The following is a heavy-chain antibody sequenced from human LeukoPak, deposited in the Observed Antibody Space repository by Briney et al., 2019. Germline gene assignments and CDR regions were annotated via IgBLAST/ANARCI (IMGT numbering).Heavy chain of an antibody. V-gene: IGHV1-24*01. Sequence: GASVKVSCKVSGYTLTELSMHWVRQAPGKGLEWMGGFDPEDGETIYAQKFQGRVTMTEDTSTDTAYMELSSLRSEDTAVYYCATDKGYSYGHYYYGMDVWGQGTTVTVSS. J-gene: IGHJ6*02. CDR2: FDPEDGET. D-gene: IGHD5-18*01. CDR1: GYTLTELS. CDR3: ATDKGYSYGHYYYGMDV.